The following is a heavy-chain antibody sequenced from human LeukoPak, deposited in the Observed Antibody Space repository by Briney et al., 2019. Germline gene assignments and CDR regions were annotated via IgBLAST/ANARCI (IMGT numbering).Heavy chain of an antibody. D-gene: IGHD2/OR15-2a*01. V-gene: IGHV3-30*02. Sequence: GGSLRLSCETSGFTFSHYGIHWVRQVPGMGLEWVAFIKYDGSKIYYAESVQGRFTISRDNSKNNLFLQMTRMRPQDTAVYYCATDGIPSATVLANWGQGTLVTVSS. J-gene: IGHJ4*02. CDR2: IKYDGSKI. CDR3: ATDGIPSATVLAN. CDR1: GFTFSHYG.